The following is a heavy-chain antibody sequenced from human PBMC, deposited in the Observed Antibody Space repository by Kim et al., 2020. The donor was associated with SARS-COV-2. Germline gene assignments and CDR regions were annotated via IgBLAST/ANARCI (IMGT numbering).Heavy chain of an antibody. CDR3: ARAGDCAGSGCFNGMHG. CDR2: INTATGSP. J-gene: IGHJ6*02. CDR1: GYSFTNFA. Sequence: ASVKVSCKTSGYSFTNFAMNWLRQAPGQGLEWLGWINTATGSPTYAPDLTGRFVFSSDTSATTAYLQLNSLKAEDTAVYFCARAGDCAGSGCFNGMHGWGQGTTVTVSS. D-gene: IGHD7-27*01. V-gene: IGHV7-4-1*02.